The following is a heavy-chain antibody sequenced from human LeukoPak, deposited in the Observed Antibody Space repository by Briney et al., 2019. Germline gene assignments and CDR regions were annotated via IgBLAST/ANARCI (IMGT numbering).Heavy chain of an antibody. D-gene: IGHD3-9*01. Sequence: GGSLRLSCAASGFTFSSYWMSWVRQAPGKGLEWVANIKQDGSEKYYVDSVKGRFTISRDNAKNPLYLQMNSLRAEDTAVYYCARAKLLRYFDGDAFDIWGQGTMVTVSS. J-gene: IGHJ3*02. CDR3: ARAKLLRYFDGDAFDI. V-gene: IGHV3-7*04. CDR1: GFTFSSYW. CDR2: IKQDGSEK.